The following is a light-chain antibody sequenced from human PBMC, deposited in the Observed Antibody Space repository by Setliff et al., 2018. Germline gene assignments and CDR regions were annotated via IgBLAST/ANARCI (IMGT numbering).Light chain of an antibody. Sequence: QSALTQPASVSGSPGQSITISCSGTSSDVGSYDLVSRYQQHPGKAPKLIIYAVSDRPSGVSNRFSGSKSGNTASLTISGLQTEDEADYYCNAYTSGSTDVFGTGTKVTVL. V-gene: IGLV2-14*03. CDR3: NAYTSGSTDV. CDR2: AVS. CDR1: SSDVGSYDL. J-gene: IGLJ1*01.